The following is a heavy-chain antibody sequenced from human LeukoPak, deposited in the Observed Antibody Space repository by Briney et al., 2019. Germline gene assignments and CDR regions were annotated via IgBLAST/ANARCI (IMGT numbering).Heavy chain of an antibody. J-gene: IGHJ4*02. V-gene: IGHV4-31*03. CDR2: IYYSGST. D-gene: IGHD3-22*01. Sequence: SETLSLTCTVSGGSISCGGYYWSWIRQHPGKGLEWIGYIYYSGSTYYNPSLKSRVTISVDTSKNQFSLKLSSVTAADTAVYYCAREVDSSGYYFDYWGQGTLVTVSS. CDR1: GGSISCGGYY. CDR3: AREVDSSGYYFDY.